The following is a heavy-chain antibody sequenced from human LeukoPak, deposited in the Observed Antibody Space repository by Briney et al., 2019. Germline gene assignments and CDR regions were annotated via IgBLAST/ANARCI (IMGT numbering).Heavy chain of an antibody. D-gene: IGHD3-22*01. CDR1: GGSLSSGSYY. J-gene: IGHJ4*02. CDR2: IYTSGTT. Sequence: TLSLTCTVSGGSLSSGSYYWSWIRQPAGKGLEWIGRIYTSGTTNYNPSLKSRVTISVDTSKNQFSLKLSSVTAADTAVYYCAREDYDSRTPRGYWGQGTLVTVSS. CDR3: AREDYDSRTPRGY. V-gene: IGHV4-61*02.